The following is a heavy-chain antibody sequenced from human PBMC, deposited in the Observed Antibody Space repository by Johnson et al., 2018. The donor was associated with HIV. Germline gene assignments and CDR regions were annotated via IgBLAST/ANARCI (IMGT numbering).Heavy chain of an antibody. CDR2: ISYDGSHN. V-gene: IGHV3-30-3*01. Sequence: QVHLVESGGGLVQPGGSLRLSCAASGFTFSSYALSWVRQAPGKGLEWVAVISYDGSHNYYADSVKGRFTISRDSSKNTLYLQMNSLRAEDTAVYYCGRDRFTMPVGDAFDIWGQGTMVTVSS. J-gene: IGHJ3*02. CDR1: GFTFSSYA. CDR3: GRDRFTMPVGDAFDI. D-gene: IGHD3-22*01.